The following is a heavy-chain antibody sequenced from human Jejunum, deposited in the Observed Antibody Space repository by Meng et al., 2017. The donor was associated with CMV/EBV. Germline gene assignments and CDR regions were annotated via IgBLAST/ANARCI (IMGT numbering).Heavy chain of an antibody. CDR1: GLPFGSFA. D-gene: IGHD3-10*01. Sequence: GLPFGSFAMRWVRQAPGKGLEWVSIIYSGGGNTYYSDSVGGRFTISRDNSKNTLYLQMNSLRADDTAVYYCAKDPNAARGVEYFQYWGQGTLVTVSS. CDR3: AKDPNAARGVEYFQY. CDR2: IYSGGGNT. J-gene: IGHJ1*01. V-gene: IGHV3-23*03.